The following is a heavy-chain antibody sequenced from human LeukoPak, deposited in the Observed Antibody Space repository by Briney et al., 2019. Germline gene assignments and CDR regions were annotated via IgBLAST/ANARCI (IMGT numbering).Heavy chain of an antibody. Sequence: PGGSLRLSCAASGFAVSDHYMNWVRQAPGKGLEWVSVMYSGGSIYYADSVKGRFTISRDNSKNTLYLQMNSLRAEDTAVYYCAKKRGTYYDFWSGPPGGRGILVTVSS. V-gene: IGHV3-53*01. CDR3: AKKRGTYYDFWSGPP. D-gene: IGHD3-3*01. J-gene: IGHJ2*01. CDR2: MYSGGSI. CDR1: GFAVSDHY.